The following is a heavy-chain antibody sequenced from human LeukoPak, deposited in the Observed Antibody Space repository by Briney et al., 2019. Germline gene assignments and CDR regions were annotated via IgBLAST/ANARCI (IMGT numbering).Heavy chain of an antibody. D-gene: IGHD3/OR15-3a*01. CDR1: GGSITTDC. CDR3: ARRTPGPQLDEYVAYYFDL. V-gene: IGHV4-4*09. Sequence: PSETLSLTCTVSGGSITTDCWIWIRQPPGKGLEWIAYIYSSGMTKYNPSLKSRGTISVDPSKNQLSLKLNPVTAADTAVYYCARRTPGPQLDEYVAYYFDLWGQGTLVTVSS. J-gene: IGHJ4*02. CDR2: IYSSGMT.